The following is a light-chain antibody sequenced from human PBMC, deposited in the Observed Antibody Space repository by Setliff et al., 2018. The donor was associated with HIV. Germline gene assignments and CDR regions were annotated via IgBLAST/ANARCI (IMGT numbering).Light chain of an antibody. V-gene: IGLV2-14*03. CDR1: SSDIGGYNY. J-gene: IGLJ1*01. Sequence: ALAQPASVSGSPGQSITISCTGTSSDIGGYNYVSWCQQHPGKAPKLMIYDVSNRPSGVSNRFSGSKSGNTASLTISGLQAEDEADYYCSSYTSSSTLPFVFGTGTKVTVL. CDR2: DVS. CDR3: SSYTSSSTLPFV.